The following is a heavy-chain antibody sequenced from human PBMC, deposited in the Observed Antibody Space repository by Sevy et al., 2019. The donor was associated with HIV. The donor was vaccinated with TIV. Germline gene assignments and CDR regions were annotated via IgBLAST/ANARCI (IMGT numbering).Heavy chain of an antibody. J-gene: IGHJ4*02. D-gene: IGHD2-8*01. CDR3: ASVAVEYCTNDCYHRFDH. CDR1: GFTFPIYS. CDR2: ISYDGSKK. V-gene: IGHV3-30*04. Sequence: GGSLRLSCVASGFTFPIYSVLWVRQAPGKGLEWLTLISYDGSKKYYADSVKGRFTVSRDNSNNVLYLQMSSLRVEDTALYFCASVAVEYCTNDCYHRFDHWGLGTLVTVSS.